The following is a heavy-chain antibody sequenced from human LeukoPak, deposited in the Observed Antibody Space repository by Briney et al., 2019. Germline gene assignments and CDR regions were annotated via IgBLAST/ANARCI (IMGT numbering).Heavy chain of an antibody. CDR1: GYSISSAYY. CDR2: ISHSGSP. V-gene: IGHV4-38-2*02. D-gene: IGHD2-15*01. Sequence: PSETLSLTCTVSGYSISSAYYWGWIRQPPGKGLEWIGSISHSGSPYYNPSLKSRVTISVHTSKNQFSLKLSSVTAADTAVYYRARDPVVPATSMQFDWYFDLWGRGTLVTVSS. J-gene: IGHJ2*01. CDR3: ARDPVVPATSMQFDWYFDL.